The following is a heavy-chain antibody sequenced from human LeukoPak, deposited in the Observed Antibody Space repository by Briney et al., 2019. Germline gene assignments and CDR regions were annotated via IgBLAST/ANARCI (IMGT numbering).Heavy chain of an antibody. CDR2: INHSGST. D-gene: IGHD3-10*01. J-gene: IGHJ5*02. V-gene: IGHV4-34*01. Sequence: PSETLSLTCAVYGGSFSGYYWSWIRQPPGKGLEWIGEINHSGSTNYNPSLKSRVTISVDTSKNQFSLKLSSVTAADTAVYYCARGLKVRGVRSWVFRFDPWGQGTLVTVSS. CDR1: GGSFSGYY. CDR3: ARGLKVRGVRSWVFRFDP.